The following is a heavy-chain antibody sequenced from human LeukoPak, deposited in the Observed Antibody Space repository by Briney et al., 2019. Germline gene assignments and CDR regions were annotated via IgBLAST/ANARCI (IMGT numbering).Heavy chain of an antibody. CDR2: IIPIFGIA. CDR1: GGTFSSYA. D-gene: IGHD3-3*01. CDR3: ARDRSGYYVYDGMDV. J-gene: IGHJ6*02. Sequence: SVKVSCKASGGTFSSYAISWVRQAPGQGLEWMGRIIPIFGIANYAQKFQGRVTITADKSTSTAYMELSSLRSEDTAVYYCARDRSGYYVYDGMDVWGQGTTVTASS. V-gene: IGHV1-69*04.